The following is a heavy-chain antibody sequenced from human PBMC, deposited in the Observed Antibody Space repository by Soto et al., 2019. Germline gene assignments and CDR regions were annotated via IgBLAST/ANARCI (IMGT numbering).Heavy chain of an antibody. CDR3: ARVLPLRPNGNIRYRRNWFDP. CDR1: GGSFSGYY. CDR2: INHSGST. Sequence: QVQLQQWGAGLLKPSETLSLTCAVYGGSFSGYYWSWIRQPPGKGLEWIGEINHSGSTNYNPTLKSRATISVDTTKNQFSLKLSSVTAADTAVYYCARVLPLRPNGNIRYRRNWFDPWGQGTLVTVSS. J-gene: IGHJ5*02. V-gene: IGHV4-34*01. D-gene: IGHD1-1*01.